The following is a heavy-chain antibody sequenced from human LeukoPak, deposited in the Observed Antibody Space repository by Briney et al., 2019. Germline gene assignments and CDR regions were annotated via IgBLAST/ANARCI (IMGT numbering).Heavy chain of an antibody. Sequence: PPETLSLTCTVSGGSISSYYWSWIRQPAGKGLEWIGRIYTSGSTNYNPSLKSRVTMSVDTSKNQFSLKLSSVTAADTAVYYCARGSGDYDILTGSVFNWFDPWGQGTLVTVSS. J-gene: IGHJ5*02. CDR3: ARGSGDYDILTGSVFNWFDP. D-gene: IGHD3-9*01. V-gene: IGHV4-4*07. CDR1: GGSISSYY. CDR2: IYTSGST.